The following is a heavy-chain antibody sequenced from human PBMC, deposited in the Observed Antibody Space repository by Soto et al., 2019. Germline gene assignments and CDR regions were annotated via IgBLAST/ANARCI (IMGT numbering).Heavy chain of an antibody. J-gene: IGHJ4*02. CDR1: GYTFTSYA. Sequence: ASVKVSSKASGYTFTSYAMHWVRQAPGQRLEWMGWINAGNGNTKYSQKFQGRVTITRDTSASTAYMELSSLRSEDTAVYYCARGLNGYLHYFDYWGQGTLVTVSS. CDR3: ARGLNGYLHYFDY. D-gene: IGHD5-18*01. CDR2: INAGNGNT. V-gene: IGHV1-3*01.